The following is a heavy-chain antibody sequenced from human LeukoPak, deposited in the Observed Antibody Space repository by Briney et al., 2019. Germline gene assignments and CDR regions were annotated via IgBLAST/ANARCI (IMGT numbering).Heavy chain of an antibody. CDR1: GGTFSSYA. CDR3: ARKGYDFWSGYYTGIGFWFDP. Sequence: SVKVSCKASGGTFSSYAISWVRQAPGQGLEWMGGIIPIFGTANYAQKFQGRVTITADESTSTAYMELSSLISEDTAVYYCARKGYDFWSGYYTGIGFWFDPWGQGTLVTVSS. CDR2: IIPIFGTA. V-gene: IGHV1-69*13. D-gene: IGHD3-3*01. J-gene: IGHJ5*02.